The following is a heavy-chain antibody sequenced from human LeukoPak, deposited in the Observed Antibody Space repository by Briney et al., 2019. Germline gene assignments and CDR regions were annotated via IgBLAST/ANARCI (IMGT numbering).Heavy chain of an antibody. D-gene: IGHD2/OR15-2a*01. J-gene: IGHJ4*02. Sequence: SETLSLTCTVSGGSISSYYWSWLRQPPGKGLEWIGYIYYSGSTNYNPSLKSRVTISVDTSKNQFSLKLSSVTAADTAVYYCARGRTLPDYWGQGTLVTVSS. CDR2: IYYSGST. CDR1: GGSISSYY. CDR3: ARGRTLPDY. V-gene: IGHV4-59*01.